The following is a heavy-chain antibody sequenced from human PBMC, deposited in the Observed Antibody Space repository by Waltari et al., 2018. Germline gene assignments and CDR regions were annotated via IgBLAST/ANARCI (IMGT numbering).Heavy chain of an antibody. V-gene: IGHV4-4*07. D-gene: IGHD3-16*02. CDR3: ARGPSLVRNWFDA. J-gene: IGHJ5*02. Sequence: VPLQESGPGLVRSSETLSLTCTFSDDSMNSYHYMLTWNRQPAGKALGWTGRIYPGGSNNYNASPTSRVAMSLDTSENQFSLTLASVTAADTAVYYCARGPSLVRNWFDAWGQGILVTVSS. CDR2: IYPGGSN. CDR1: DDSMNSYH.